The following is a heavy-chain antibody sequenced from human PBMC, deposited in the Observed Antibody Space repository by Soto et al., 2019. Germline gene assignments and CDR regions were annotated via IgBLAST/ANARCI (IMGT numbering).Heavy chain of an antibody. Sequence: PGGSLRLSCAASGFTFSSYSMNWVRQAPGKGLEWVSSISSSSSYIYYADSVKGRFTISRDNAKNSLYLQMNSLRAEDTAVYYCAWGQTTVFTEGYFDYWGQGTLVTVSS. V-gene: IGHV3-21*01. CDR3: AWGQTTVFTEGYFDY. CDR2: ISSSSSYI. CDR1: GFTFSSYS. J-gene: IGHJ4*02. D-gene: IGHD4-17*01.